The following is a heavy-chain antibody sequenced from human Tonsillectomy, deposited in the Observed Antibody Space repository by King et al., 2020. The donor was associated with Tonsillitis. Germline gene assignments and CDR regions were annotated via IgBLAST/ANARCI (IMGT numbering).Heavy chain of an antibody. Sequence: VQLVESGGGVVQPGRSLRLSCAASGFTFSFYGMHWVRQAPGKGLEWVATISFDGANTHHSDSVTGRFTISRDNSKSTMYLQMNSLRAEDTAVYYCARERLYNVGWGIDHWGQGTLVTVSS. CDR2: ISFDGANT. V-gene: IGHV3-33*05. CDR1: GFTFSFYG. D-gene: IGHD1-14*01. J-gene: IGHJ4*02. CDR3: ARERLYNVGWGIDH.